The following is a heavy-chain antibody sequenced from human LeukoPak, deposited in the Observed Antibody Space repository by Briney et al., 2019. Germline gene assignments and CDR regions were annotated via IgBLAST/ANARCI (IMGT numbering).Heavy chain of an antibody. CDR2: IKQDGSER. CDR1: GFTFSSYA. J-gene: IGHJ4*02. CDR3: TKKTGEY. Sequence: GGSLRLSCAASGFTFSSYAMTWVRQAPGKGLEWVANIKQDGSERYYVDSVKGRFTISRDNAKNSLYLQMNSLRVEDTAVYYCTKKTGEYWGQGTLVTVSA. V-gene: IGHV3-7*03.